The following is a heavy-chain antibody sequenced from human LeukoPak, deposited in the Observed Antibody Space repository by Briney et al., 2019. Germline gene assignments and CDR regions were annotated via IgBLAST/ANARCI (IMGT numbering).Heavy chain of an antibody. CDR2: IKQDGSEK. Sequence: GGSLRLSCAASGFDFSNYWMYWVRQAPGKGLEWVANIKQDGSEKYYVDSVRGRFTISRDNAKNSLSLQMNSLRAEDTAVYYCASNYGGWGQGTLVTVSS. V-gene: IGHV3-7*03. D-gene: IGHD4-11*01. J-gene: IGHJ4*02. CDR1: GFDFSNYW. CDR3: ASNYGG.